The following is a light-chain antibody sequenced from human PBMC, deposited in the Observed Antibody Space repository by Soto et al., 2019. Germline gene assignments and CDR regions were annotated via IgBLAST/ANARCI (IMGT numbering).Light chain of an antibody. J-gene: IGKJ1*01. CDR3: QQYGTSPWT. CDR1: QSVNSDY. Sequence: EIVLTQSPGTLSLFPGERATLSCRATQSVNSDYLAWYQQKPGQAPRLLIYIASRRATGIPDRFSGGGSGTDFTLTMNRLEPEDFAVYYCQQYGTSPWTFGQGTKVEIK. CDR2: IAS. V-gene: IGKV3-20*01.